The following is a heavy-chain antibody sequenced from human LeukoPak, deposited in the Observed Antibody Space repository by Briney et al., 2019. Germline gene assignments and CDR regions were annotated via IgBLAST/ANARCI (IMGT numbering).Heavy chain of an antibody. CDR1: GGSISSYY. Sequence: SETLSLTCTVSGGSISSYYWSWIRQPPGKGLEWIGSIYHSGSAYYNPSLKSRVTISVDTSKNQFSLKLSSVTAADTAVYYCARDFADYDILTGYLDYWGQGTLVTVSS. J-gene: IGHJ4*02. CDR2: IYHSGSA. D-gene: IGHD3-9*01. V-gene: IGHV4-38-2*02. CDR3: ARDFADYDILTGYLDY.